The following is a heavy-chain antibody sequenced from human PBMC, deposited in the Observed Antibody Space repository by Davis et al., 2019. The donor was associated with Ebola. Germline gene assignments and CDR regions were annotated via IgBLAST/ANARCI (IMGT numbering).Heavy chain of an antibody. CDR3: ATRDTSSNCFGFYP. Sequence: PGGSLRLSCAASGFTFSSYWMSWVRQAPGKGLEWVANIKQDGSEKYYVDSVKGRFTISRDNFKNTVYLQMDSLRADDTAVYYCATRDTSSNCFGFYPWGQGTLVTVSS. CDR2: IKQDGSEK. D-gene: IGHD6-13*01. CDR1: GFTFSSYW. J-gene: IGHJ5*02. V-gene: IGHV3-7*03.